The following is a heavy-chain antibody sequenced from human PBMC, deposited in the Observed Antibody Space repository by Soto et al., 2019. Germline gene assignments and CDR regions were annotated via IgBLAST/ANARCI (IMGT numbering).Heavy chain of an antibody. CDR1: GGSITSSSYY. D-gene: IGHD1-26*01. Sequence: SETLSLTCTVSGGSITSSSYYWAWIRQPPGKGLEWIGSIYYSGSTYYNPSLKSRVTISVDTSKNQFSLKLSSVTAADTAVYYCATQEVGGTYVYTFDPWGQGTLVT. CDR2: IYYSGST. J-gene: IGHJ5*02. V-gene: IGHV4-39*01. CDR3: ATQEVGGTYVYTFDP.